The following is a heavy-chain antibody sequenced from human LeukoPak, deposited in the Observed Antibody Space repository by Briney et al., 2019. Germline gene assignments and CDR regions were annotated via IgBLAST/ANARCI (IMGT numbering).Heavy chain of an antibody. J-gene: IGHJ4*02. D-gene: IGHD3-3*01. CDR3: ARGNYDFWSGYSDYYFDY. Sequence: SETRPLTCTFAVGPSSSYYRRWIRQPAGKVQGWIGRFYASGTPNYLASLKSPVTMSVDTYKNQFSLKLSSVTAADTAVYYCARGNYDFWSGYSDYYFDYWGQGTLVTVSS. CDR2: FYASGTP. CDR1: VGPSSSYY. V-gene: IGHV4-4*07.